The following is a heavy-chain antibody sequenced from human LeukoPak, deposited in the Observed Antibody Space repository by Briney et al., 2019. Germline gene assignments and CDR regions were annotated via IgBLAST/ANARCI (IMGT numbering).Heavy chain of an antibody. J-gene: IGHJ4*02. CDR3: ARVGAGSYYKATDY. V-gene: IGHV3-48*03. CDR1: GFTFSSYE. CDR2: ISSSGSTI. Sequence: GGSLRLSCAASGFTFSSYEMNWVRQAPGKGLEWVSYISSSGSTIYYADSVKGRFTISRDNAKNSLYLQMYSLRAEDTAVYYCARVGAGSYYKATDYWGQGTLVTVSS. D-gene: IGHD3-10*01.